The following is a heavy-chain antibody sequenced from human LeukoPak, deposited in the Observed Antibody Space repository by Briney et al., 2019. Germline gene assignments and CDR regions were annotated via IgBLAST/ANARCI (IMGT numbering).Heavy chain of an antibody. J-gene: IGHJ4*02. D-gene: IGHD3-22*01. CDR3: ARGIRGYYDSSGYSFSTQPVYYFDY. Sequence: SETLSLTCAVYGGSFSGYYWSWIRQPPGKGLEWIGEINHSGSTNYNPSLKSRVTISVDTSKNQFSLKLSAVTAADTAVYYCARGIRGYYDSSGYSFSTQPVYYFDYWGQGTLVTVSS. V-gene: IGHV4-34*01. CDR1: GGSFSGYY. CDR2: INHSGST.